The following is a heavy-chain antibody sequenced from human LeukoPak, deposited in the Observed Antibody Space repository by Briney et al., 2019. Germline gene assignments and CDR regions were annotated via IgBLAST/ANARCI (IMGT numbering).Heavy chain of an antibody. D-gene: IGHD6-13*01. CDR1: GYSFTSYW. Sequence: GESLKISCKGSGYSFTSYWIGWVRQMPGKGLEWMGMIYPGDSDTRYSPSFQGKVTISADKSSSTAYLQWSSLKASDTAMYYCARRSGPLVYLFFDYWGQGTLVTVSS. CDR2: IYPGDSDT. J-gene: IGHJ4*02. V-gene: IGHV5-51*01. CDR3: ARRSGPLVYLFFDY.